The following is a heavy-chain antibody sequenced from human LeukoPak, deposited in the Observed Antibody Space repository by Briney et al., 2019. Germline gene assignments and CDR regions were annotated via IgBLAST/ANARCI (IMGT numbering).Heavy chain of an antibody. CDR3: ARDRDYYDSSGYYFIDY. CDR2: IYHSGST. Sequence: SETLSLTCTVSGYSISSGYYWGWIRQPPGKGLECIGSIYHSGSTYYNPSLKSRVTISVDTSKNQFSLKLSSVTAADTAVYYCARDRDYYDSSGYYFIDYWGQGTLVSVSS. D-gene: IGHD3-22*01. J-gene: IGHJ4*02. V-gene: IGHV4-38-2*02. CDR1: GYSISSGYY.